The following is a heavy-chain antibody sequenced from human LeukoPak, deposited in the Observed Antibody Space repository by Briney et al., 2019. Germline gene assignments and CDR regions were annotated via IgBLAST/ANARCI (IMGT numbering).Heavy chain of an antibody. J-gene: IGHJ6*02. CDR3: ARGSCRSTSCYMDV. V-gene: IGHV1-3*01. CDR1: GYTFSSYS. Sequence: ASVKVSCKASGYTFSSYSIHWVRQAPGQRLEWMGWINAGKGNTKYSQKFQGRVTITGDTSASTAYMELSSLRSEDTAVYYCARGSCRSTSCYMDVWGQGTTVTVSS. CDR2: INAGKGNT. D-gene: IGHD2-2*01.